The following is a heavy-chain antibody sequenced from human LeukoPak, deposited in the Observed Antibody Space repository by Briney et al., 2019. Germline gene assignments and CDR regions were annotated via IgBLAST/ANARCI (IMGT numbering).Heavy chain of an antibody. CDR3: ARVGMSIAAHDY. V-gene: IGHV1-46*01. Sequence: ASVKVSCKASGYTFTSYCMHWVRQAPGQGLEWMGIINPSGGNTSYAQKFQGRVTMTRDMSTSTVYMELSSLRSEDTAVYYCARVGMSIAAHDYWGQGTLVTVSS. CDR1: GYTFTSYC. J-gene: IGHJ4*02. D-gene: IGHD6-6*01. CDR2: INPSGGNT.